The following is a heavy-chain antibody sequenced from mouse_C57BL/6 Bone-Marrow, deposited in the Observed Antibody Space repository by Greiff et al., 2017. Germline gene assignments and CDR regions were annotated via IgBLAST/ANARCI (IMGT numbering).Heavy chain of an antibody. V-gene: IGHV1-26*01. CDR1: GYTFTDYY. Sequence: VQLQQSGPELVKPGASVKISCKASGYTFTDYYMNWVKQSHGKSLEWIGDINPNNGGTSYNQKFKGKATLTVDKSSSTAYMELRSLTSEDSAVYYCARSTVRVFYFDYWGQGTTRTVSS. D-gene: IGHD1-1*01. J-gene: IGHJ2*01. CDR3: ARSTVRVFYFDY. CDR2: INPNNGGT.